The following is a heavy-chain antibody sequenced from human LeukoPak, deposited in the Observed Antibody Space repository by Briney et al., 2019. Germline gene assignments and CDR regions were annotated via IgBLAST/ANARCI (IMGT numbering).Heavy chain of an antibody. V-gene: IGHV3-23*01. CDR2: ISGSGGST. J-gene: IGHJ4*02. CDR3: AKDGSGSYYGLEYYFDY. D-gene: IGHD1-26*01. Sequence: PGGSLRLSCAASGFTFSSYAMSWVRQAPGKGLEWVSAISGSGGSTYYADSVKGRFTISRDNSKNTLYLQMNSLRAEDTAVYYCAKDGSGSYYGLEYYFDYWGQGTLVTVSS. CDR1: GFTFSSYA.